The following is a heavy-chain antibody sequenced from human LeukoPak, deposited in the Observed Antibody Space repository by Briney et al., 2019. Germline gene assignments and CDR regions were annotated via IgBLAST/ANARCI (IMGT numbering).Heavy chain of an antibody. V-gene: IGHV4-39*01. D-gene: IGHD3-22*01. CDR1: GGSISSSSYY. Sequence: PSETLSLTCTVSGGSISSSSYYWGWIRQPPGKGLEWIGSIYYSGSTYYNPSLKSRVTISVDTSKNQFSLKLSSVTAADTAVYCCARLPVKNYYDSSGPSDYWGQGTLVTVSS. J-gene: IGHJ4*02. CDR2: IYYSGST. CDR3: ARLPVKNYYDSSGPSDY.